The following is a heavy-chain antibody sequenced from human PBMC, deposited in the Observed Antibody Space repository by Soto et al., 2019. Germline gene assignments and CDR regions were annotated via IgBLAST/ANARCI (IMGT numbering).Heavy chain of an antibody. Sequence: EVQLLESGGGLAQPGGSLRLSCDATGFKFHMCAMTWGRRAAGKGLEWVSGISDTGDRTFYADSVRGRFTVSRDNSKNTLYLQMNSLRDEDTAVYYCAKDYSSVWSRGIDFWGQGTMVTVSS. CDR1: GFKFHMCA. CDR2: ISDTGDRT. J-gene: IGHJ4*02. CDR3: AKDYSSVWSRGIDF. V-gene: IGHV3-23*01. D-gene: IGHD6-19*01.